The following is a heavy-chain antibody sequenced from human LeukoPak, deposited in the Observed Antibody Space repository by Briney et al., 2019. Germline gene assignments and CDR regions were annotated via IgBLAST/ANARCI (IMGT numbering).Heavy chain of an antibody. V-gene: IGHV3-69-1*01. Sequence: PGGSLRLSCAASVFTFTAYTINGVRQAPGRGVEWVSFISSTSDIYNADSVKGRFTTSRDNAKNSVYLQMNSLRAEDTAVYYCARDTAMVKFDPWGQGTLVTVSS. CDR1: VFTFTAYT. CDR2: ISSTSDI. CDR3: ARDTAMVKFDP. J-gene: IGHJ5*02. D-gene: IGHD5-18*01.